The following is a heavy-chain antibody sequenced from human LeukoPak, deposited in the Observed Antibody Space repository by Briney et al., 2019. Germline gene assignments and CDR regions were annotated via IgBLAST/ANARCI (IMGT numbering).Heavy chain of an antibody. CDR2: IYYSGST. CDR3: ARDPLGRYYDSSGYYSD. D-gene: IGHD3-22*01. J-gene: IGHJ4*02. Sequence: SETLSLTCTVSGGSISSYYWSWIRQPPGKGLEWIGYIYYSGSTNYNPSLKSRVTISVDKSKNQFSLKLSSVTAADTAVYYCARDPLGRYYDSSGYYSDWGQGTLVTVSS. CDR1: GGSISSYY. V-gene: IGHV4-59*12.